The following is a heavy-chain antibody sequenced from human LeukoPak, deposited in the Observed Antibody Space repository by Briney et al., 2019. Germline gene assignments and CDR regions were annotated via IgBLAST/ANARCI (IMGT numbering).Heavy chain of an antibody. V-gene: IGHV3-30*02. CDR2: IRYDGSNK. CDR3: AKERTYYYGSGSFYYLDY. D-gene: IGHD3-10*01. J-gene: IGHJ4*02. CDR1: GFTFSSYG. Sequence: GGSLRLSCAASGFTFSSYGMHWVRQAPGKGLEWVAFIRYDGSNKYYADSVKGRFTISRDNSKNTLYLQMNSLRAEDTAVYYCAKERTYYYGSGSFYYLDYWGRGTLVTVSS.